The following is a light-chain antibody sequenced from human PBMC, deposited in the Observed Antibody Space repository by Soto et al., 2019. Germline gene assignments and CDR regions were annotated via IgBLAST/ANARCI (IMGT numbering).Light chain of an antibody. CDR2: EVS. Sequence: QSALTQPASVSGSPGQSITISCTGTSSDVGGYNYVSWCQQHPGKAPKLMIYEVSNRPSGVSNRFSGSKSGNTASLTISGLQAEDEADYYCSSYTSSSTLDVVFGGGTKLTVL. CDR3: SSYTSSSTLDVV. J-gene: IGLJ2*01. V-gene: IGLV2-14*01. CDR1: SSDVGGYNY.